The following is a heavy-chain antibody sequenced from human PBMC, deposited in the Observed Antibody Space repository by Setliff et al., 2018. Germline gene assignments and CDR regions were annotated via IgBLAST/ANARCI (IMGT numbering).Heavy chain of an antibody. Sequence: SETLSLTCTVSGGSISSYYWSWIRQPAGKGLKWIGHIYIGGSANYNPSLKSRVTMSIDTSKNQFSLKLNSVTAADMAVYYCAREQWLDPPGYYYMDVWAKGTTVTVSS. CDR2: IYIGGSA. CDR3: AREQWLDPPGYYYMDV. CDR1: GGSISSYY. D-gene: IGHD6-19*01. V-gene: IGHV4-4*07. J-gene: IGHJ6*03.